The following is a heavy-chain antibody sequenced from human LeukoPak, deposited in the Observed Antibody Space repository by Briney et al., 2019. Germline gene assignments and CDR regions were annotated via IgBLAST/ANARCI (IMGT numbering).Heavy chain of an antibody. V-gene: IGHV3-30*18. J-gene: IGHJ4*02. CDR2: ISYDGSNK. CDR3: AKETGGHFDY. CDR1: GFTFSSYG. D-gene: IGHD1-14*01. Sequence: GGSLRLSCAASGFTFSSYGMHWVRQAPGKGLEWVAVISYDGSNKYYADSVKGRFTISRDNSKNTLYLQMNSLRAEDTAVYYCAKETGGHFDYWGQGTLVTVSS.